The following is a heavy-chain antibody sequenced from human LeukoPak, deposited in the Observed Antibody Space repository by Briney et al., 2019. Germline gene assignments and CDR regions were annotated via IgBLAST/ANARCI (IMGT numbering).Heavy chain of an antibody. J-gene: IGHJ6*02. CDR1: GFTFSSYG. CDR3: AXAXXXXXDYYXYGMDV. CDR2: ISYDGSNK. Sequence: GGSLRLSCAASGFTFSSYGMHWVRQAPGKGLEWVAVISYDGSNKYYADSVKGRFTISRDNSKNTLYLQMNSLRAEDTAVYYGAXAXXXXXDYYXYGMDVWGQGTTVTVSS. V-gene: IGHV3-30*18.